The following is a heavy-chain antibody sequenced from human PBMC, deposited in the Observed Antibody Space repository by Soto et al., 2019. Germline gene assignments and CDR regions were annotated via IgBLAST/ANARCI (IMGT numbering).Heavy chain of an antibody. CDR3: ARVSRRNTFDV. V-gene: IGHV3-7*01. CDR1: GFNFNSYW. J-gene: IGHJ3*01. CDR2: INTDGSQK. Sequence: GGSLILSCAACGFNFNSYWMTWVRQAPGKGLEWVANINTDGSQKHSVDSVKGRFTFSRDNAKNSLYLQMNSLRVEDTAVYYCARVSRRNTFDVWGQGTMVTV.